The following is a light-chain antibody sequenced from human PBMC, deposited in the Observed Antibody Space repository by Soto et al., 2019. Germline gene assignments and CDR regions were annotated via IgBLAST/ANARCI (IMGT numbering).Light chain of an antibody. CDR2: DVS. V-gene: IGLV2-14*01. CDR1: SSDVGGYNY. Sequence: QSVLTQPASVSGSPGQSITIPCTGTSSDVGGYNYVSWYQQHPGTAPKLMIYDVSNRPSGVSNRFSGSKSGNTASLTISGLQAEDEADYYCSSYTSSSTQVFGGGTKLTVL. CDR3: SSYTSSSTQV. J-gene: IGLJ2*01.